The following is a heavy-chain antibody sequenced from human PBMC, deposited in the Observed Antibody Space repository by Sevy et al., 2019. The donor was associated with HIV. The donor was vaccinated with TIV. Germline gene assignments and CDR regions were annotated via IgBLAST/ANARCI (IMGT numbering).Heavy chain of an antibody. Sequence: ASVKVSCKVSGYTLTELSMHWVRQAPGKGLEWMGGFDPEDGETIYAQKFQGRVTMTEDTSTDTAYMELSSLRSEDTAVYYCATVRYASSGLYLMGDYWGQGTLVTVSS. J-gene: IGHJ4*02. CDR3: ATVRYASSGLYLMGDY. D-gene: IGHD3-22*01. V-gene: IGHV1-24*01. CDR2: FDPEDGET. CDR1: GYTLTELS.